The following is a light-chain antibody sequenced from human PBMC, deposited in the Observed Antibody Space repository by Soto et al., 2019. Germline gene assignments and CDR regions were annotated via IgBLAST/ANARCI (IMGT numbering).Light chain of an antibody. CDR2: GAS. V-gene: IGKV3-15*01. CDR3: QQYNNWLYT. Sequence: EIVMTQSPATLSVSPGERATLSCRASQSVSSNLAWYQQKPGQAPRLLIYGASTRATGIPARFSGSGSGTESTLTISSLQSEDFAVYYCQQYNNWLYTFGQGTKLEIK. CDR1: QSVSSN. J-gene: IGKJ2*01.